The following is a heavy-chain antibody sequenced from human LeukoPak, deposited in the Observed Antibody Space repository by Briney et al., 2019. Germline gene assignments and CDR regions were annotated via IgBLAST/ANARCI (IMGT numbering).Heavy chain of an antibody. Sequence: GGSLRLSCAAPGFTFNNYAMHWVRQAPGKGLEWVAVVSYEGSDQYYEDSVKGRFTVSRDNSKNTLYLQMNSLRAEDTAVYYCARAHASYGSGTLWGQGTLVTVSS. CDR3: ARAHASYGSGTL. V-gene: IGHV3-30*04. CDR2: VSYEGSDQ. D-gene: IGHD3-10*01. J-gene: IGHJ4*02. CDR1: GFTFNNYA.